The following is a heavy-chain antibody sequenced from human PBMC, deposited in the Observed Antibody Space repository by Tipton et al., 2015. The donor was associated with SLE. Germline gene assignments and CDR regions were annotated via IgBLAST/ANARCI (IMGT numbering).Heavy chain of an antibody. CDR1: GGSFNGYY. J-gene: IGHJ3*02. Sequence: TLSLTCAVYGGSFNGYYWSWIRQPPGKGLEWIGYIYYSGSTNYNPSLKSRVTISVDTSKNPFSLKLSSVTAADTAVYYCASAAWDYDSSGSGAFDIWGQGTMVTVSS. D-gene: IGHD3-22*01. CDR3: ASAAWDYDSSGSGAFDI. CDR2: IYYSGST. V-gene: IGHV4-59*01.